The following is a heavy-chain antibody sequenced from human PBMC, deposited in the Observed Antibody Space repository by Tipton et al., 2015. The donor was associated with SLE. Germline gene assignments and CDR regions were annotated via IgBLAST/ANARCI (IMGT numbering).Heavy chain of an antibody. Sequence: TLSLTCAVYGGSFSGYYWSWIRQPPGKGLEWIGEINHSGSTNYNPSLKSRVTISVDTSKNQFSLKLSSVTAADTAVYYCARQNLGYCSGGVCYRDADYWGQGTPVTVSS. J-gene: IGHJ4*02. CDR1: GGSFSGYY. CDR3: ARQNLGYCSGGVCYRDADY. D-gene: IGHD2-15*01. CDR2: INHSGST. V-gene: IGHV4-34*01.